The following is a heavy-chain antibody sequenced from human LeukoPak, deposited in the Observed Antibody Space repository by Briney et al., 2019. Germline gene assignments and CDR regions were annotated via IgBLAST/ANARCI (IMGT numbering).Heavy chain of an antibody. CDR1: GYTFTGYY. D-gene: IGHD3-16*02. J-gene: IGHJ4*02. CDR2: INPNSGGT. V-gene: IGHV1-2*02. Sequence: ASVKVSCKASGYTFTGYYMHWVRQAPGQGLEWMGWINPNSGGTNYAQKFQGRVTMTRDTSISTAYMELSRLRSDDTAVYYCARDRGRVITFGGVIVTPDYWGQGTPVTVSS. CDR3: ARDRGRVITFGGVIVTPDY.